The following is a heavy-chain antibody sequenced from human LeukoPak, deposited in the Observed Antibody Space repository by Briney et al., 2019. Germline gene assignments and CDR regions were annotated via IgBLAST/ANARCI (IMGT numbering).Heavy chain of an antibody. CDR1: GFTFSSYG. D-gene: IGHD3-22*01. CDR3: AKDRFNYYDSSGPEYFQH. Sequence: GGSLRLSCAASGFTFSSYGMHWVRQAPGKGLEWVAFIRYDGSNKYYADSVKGRFTISRDNSKNTLYLQMNSLRAEDTAVYYCAKDRFNYYDSSGPEYFQHWGQGTLVTVSS. J-gene: IGHJ1*01. CDR2: IRYDGSNK. V-gene: IGHV3-30*02.